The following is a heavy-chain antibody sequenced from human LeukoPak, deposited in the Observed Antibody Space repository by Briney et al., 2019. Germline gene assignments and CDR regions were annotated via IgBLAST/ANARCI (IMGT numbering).Heavy chain of an antibody. CDR1: GYRFTSYW. V-gene: IGHV5-51*01. CDR3: ARHHYYYYYGMDV. Sequence: GGALEISFQGSGYRFTSYWIGWGRPGPGKGGGGGGSIYSGDSDTRYSPSFHGQVTISADKSISTAYLQCSSLNASDTAMYYCARHHYYYYYGMDVWGQGTTVTVSS. CDR2: IYSGDSDT. J-gene: IGHJ6*02.